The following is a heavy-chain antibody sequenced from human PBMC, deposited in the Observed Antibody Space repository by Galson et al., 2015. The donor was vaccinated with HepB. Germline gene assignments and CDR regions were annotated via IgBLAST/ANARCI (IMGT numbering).Heavy chain of an antibody. D-gene: IGHD6-19*01. CDR2: ISGSGGST. V-gene: IGHV3-23*01. Sequence: SLRLSCAASGFAFSSYAMSWVRQAPGKGLEWVSGISGSGGSTYYADSEKGRLSISRDNSKNTLYLQMDSLRAEDTAVYYCAKGQKGSTSDPGGFDYWGQGTLVTVSS. J-gene: IGHJ4*02. CDR3: AKGQKGSTSDPGGFDY. CDR1: GFAFSSYA.